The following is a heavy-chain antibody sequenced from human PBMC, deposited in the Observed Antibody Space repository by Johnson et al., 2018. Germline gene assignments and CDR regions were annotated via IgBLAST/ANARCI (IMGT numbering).Heavy chain of an antibody. CDR2: ISSSSSTI. CDR3: ARDPLKLVGGLDV. CDR1: GFTFSSYS. V-gene: IGHV3-48*02. Sequence: EVQLVESGGGLVQPGGSLRLSCAASGFTFSSYSMNWVRQAPGKGLERVSYISSSSSTIYYADSVKGRFTISRDNAKNSLYLQMNRLRDEDTAVCYCARDPLKLVGGLDVWGQGTTVTVSS. D-gene: IGHD1-26*01. J-gene: IGHJ6*02.